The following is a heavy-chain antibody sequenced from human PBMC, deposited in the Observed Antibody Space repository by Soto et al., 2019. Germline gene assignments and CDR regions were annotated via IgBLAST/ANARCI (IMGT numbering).Heavy chain of an antibody. CDR3: ARDIEYSSSWYYFDY. J-gene: IGHJ4*02. CDR2: SIPILGIA. Sequence: QVQLVQSGAEVKKPGSSVKVSCKASGGTFSSYTISWVRQAPGQGLERMGRSIPILGIANYAQKFQGRVTIXXDXSXXTAYMELSSLRSEDTAVYYCARDIEYSSSWYYFDYWGQGTLVTVSS. V-gene: IGHV1-69*08. D-gene: IGHD6-13*01. CDR1: GGTFSSYT.